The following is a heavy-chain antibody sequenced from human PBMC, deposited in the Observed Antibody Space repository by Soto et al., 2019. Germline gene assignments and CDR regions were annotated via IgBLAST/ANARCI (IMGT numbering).Heavy chain of an antibody. Sequence: QVQLVQSGAEVKKPGASVKVSCKASGYTFTSYGISWVRQAPGQGLEWMGWISAYNGNTNYAQKLQGRVTMTTDISTSTAYMELRSLRSDDTAVYYCARDRGPSSYSSGSRWFDPWGQGTLVTVSS. CDR2: ISAYNGNT. CDR3: ARDRGPSSYSSGSRWFDP. J-gene: IGHJ5*02. D-gene: IGHD6-19*01. V-gene: IGHV1-18*01. CDR1: GYTFTSYG.